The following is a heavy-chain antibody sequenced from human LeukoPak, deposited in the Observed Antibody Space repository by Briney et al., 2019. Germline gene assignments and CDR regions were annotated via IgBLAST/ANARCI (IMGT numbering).Heavy chain of an antibody. Sequence: GGSLRLSCAASGFTFSSYEMNWVRQAPGKGLEWVSYISSSGSTIYYADSVKGRFTISRDNTKNSLFLQMDSLRAEDTAVYYCARVGKSGWDFDHWGQGTLVTVSS. CDR3: ARVGKSGWDFDH. D-gene: IGHD6-19*01. CDR2: ISSSGSTI. J-gene: IGHJ4*02. CDR1: GFTFSSYE. V-gene: IGHV3-48*03.